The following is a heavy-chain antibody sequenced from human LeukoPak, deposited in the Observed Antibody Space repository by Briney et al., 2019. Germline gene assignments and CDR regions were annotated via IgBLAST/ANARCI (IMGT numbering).Heavy chain of an antibody. CDR3: ARGLGGDPVGFES. V-gene: IGHV3-74*01. J-gene: IGHJ4*02. CDR1: GFTFSSYY. Sequence: GGSLRLSCAASGFTFSSYYTHWVRQAPGKGLVWVSRVYTDGITTNHADSVKGRFTISRDNAKNTLYLQMNSLRAEDTAVYYCARGLGGDPVGFESWGRGTLVIVSS. D-gene: IGHD2-21*01. CDR2: VYTDGITT.